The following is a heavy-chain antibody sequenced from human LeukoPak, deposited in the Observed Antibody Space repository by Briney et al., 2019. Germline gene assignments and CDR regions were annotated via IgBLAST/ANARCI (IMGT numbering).Heavy chain of an antibody. CDR1: GGSITSSNW. CDR3: ARRSTVTTFDY. J-gene: IGHJ4*02. CDR2: IYHSGST. D-gene: IGHD4-17*01. Sequence: SETLSLTCAASGGSITSSNWWSWVRQPPGKGLEWIGEIYHSGSTNYNPSLKSRVTMSVDKSKNQFSLKLNSVTAADAAVYYCARRSTVTTFDYWGQGTLVTVSS. V-gene: IGHV4-4*02.